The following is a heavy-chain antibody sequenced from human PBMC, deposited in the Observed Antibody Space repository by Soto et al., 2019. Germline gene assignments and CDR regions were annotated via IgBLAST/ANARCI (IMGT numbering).Heavy chain of an antibody. CDR1: GFTFSSYD. Sequence: EVQLVESGGGMAQPGGSLRLSCAASGFTFSSYDMHWVRQSTGKGLEWVSAIGSAGDTYYPGSVEGRFTISRENAKNSLILQMNSLRAGDTAVYYCVRARSGYYMDVWGKGTTVTVSS. CDR3: VRARSGYYMDV. V-gene: IGHV3-13*01. J-gene: IGHJ6*03. CDR2: IGSAGDT.